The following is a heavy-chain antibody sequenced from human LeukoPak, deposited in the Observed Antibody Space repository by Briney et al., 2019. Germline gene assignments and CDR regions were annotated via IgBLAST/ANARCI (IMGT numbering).Heavy chain of an antibody. CDR3: ASTTYYYGSGSYRFDY. CDR1: GGTFSSYA. Sequence: PVKVSCKASGGTFSSYAISWVRQAPGQGLEWMGRIIPIFGTANYAQKFQGRVTITTDESTSTAYMELSSLRSEDTAVYYCASTTYYYGSGSYRFDYWGQGTLVTVSS. CDR2: IIPIFGTA. J-gene: IGHJ4*02. D-gene: IGHD3-10*01. V-gene: IGHV1-69*05.